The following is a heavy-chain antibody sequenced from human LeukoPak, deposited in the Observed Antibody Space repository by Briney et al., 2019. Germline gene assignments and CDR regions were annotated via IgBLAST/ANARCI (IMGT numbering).Heavy chain of an antibody. J-gene: IGHJ4*02. V-gene: IGHV3-74*01. Sequence: GGSLRLSCAASGFTFSRFWMQWVRQAPGKGLVWVSRINTDASNTIYADSVKGRFTISRDNAKNTLYLQMNSLRAEDTAVYYCARDQSIAGPTTADYWGQGTLVTVSS. CDR3: ARDQSIAGPTTADY. D-gene: IGHD1-26*01. CDR2: INTDASNT. CDR1: GFTFSRFW.